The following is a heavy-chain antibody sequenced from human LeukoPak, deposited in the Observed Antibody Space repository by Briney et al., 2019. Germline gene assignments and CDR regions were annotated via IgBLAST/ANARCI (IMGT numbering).Heavy chain of an antibody. CDR1: GFTFSTYS. V-gene: IGHV3-21*01. J-gene: IGHJ4*02. Sequence: PGGSLRLSCAASGFTFSTYSMYWVRQAPGKGLEWVSSISLSSTYIYYADSVKGRFTISRDNAKNSLYLQMSSLRAEDTAMYYCARDMSPGSAGACYSDYWGQGTLVTVSS. CDR2: ISLSSTYI. CDR3: ARDMSPGSAGACYSDY. D-gene: IGHD2-15*01.